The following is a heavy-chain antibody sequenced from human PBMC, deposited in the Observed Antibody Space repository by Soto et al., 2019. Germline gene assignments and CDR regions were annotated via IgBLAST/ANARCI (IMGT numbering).Heavy chain of an antibody. D-gene: IGHD6-6*01. V-gene: IGHV3-21*01. CDR2: ISGGGRDI. J-gene: IGHJ6*02. CDR1: GFTFSSYS. Sequence: GGSLRLSCAASGFTFSSYSLNWVRQAPGKGLEWVSSISGGGRDIKYGDSVKGRFIISRDNAMDSLHLQMYSLRADDTAIYFCATSLAAQLGYYGMDVWGPGTTVTVSS. CDR3: ATSLAAQLGYYGMDV.